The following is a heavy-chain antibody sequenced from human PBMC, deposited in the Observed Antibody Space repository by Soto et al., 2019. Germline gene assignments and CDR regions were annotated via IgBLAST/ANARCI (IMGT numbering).Heavy chain of an antibody. D-gene: IGHD6-13*01. J-gene: IGHJ5*02. CDR1: GGTFSSYA. CDR3: ARSGSSWYNNCFDP. CDR2: IIPIFGTA. Sequence: SVKVSCKASGGTFSSYAISWVRQAPGQGLEWMGGIIPIFGTANYAQKFQGRVTITADESTSTAYMEVSSLRSEDTAVYYCARSGSSWYNNCFDPWGQGTLVTVSS. V-gene: IGHV1-69*13.